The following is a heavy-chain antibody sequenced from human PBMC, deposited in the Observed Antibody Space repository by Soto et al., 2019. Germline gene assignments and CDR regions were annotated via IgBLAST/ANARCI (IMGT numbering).Heavy chain of an antibody. V-gene: IGHV4-59*01. Sequence: SETLSLTCSVSGVSISLYYWSWIRQPPGKGLEWIGYAYYDGSTGYSPSLKSRVTMAVDTSKKQVSLELNSVTAEDTAVYYCARDMPYAAGRSAGCDYWSQGIPVTV. CDR2: AYYDGST. CDR3: ARDMPYAAGRSAGCDY. J-gene: IGHJ4*02. CDR1: GVSISLYY. D-gene: IGHD3-16*01.